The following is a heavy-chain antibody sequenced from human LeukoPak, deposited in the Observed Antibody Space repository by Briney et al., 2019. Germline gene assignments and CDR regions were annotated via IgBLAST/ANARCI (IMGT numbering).Heavy chain of an antibody. CDR3: ARGEGGYGTKN. V-gene: IGHV3-23*01. J-gene: IGHJ4*02. Sequence: GGSLRLSCAVSGFTLSGNAMSWVRQAPGKGLEWVSSISGAGYNTYYADSVKGRFTISRDKSKNTVSVEMKSLRAEDTAVYYCARGEGGYGTKNWGQGTLVTVSS. CDR2: ISGAGYNT. CDR1: GFTLSGNA. D-gene: IGHD5-18*01.